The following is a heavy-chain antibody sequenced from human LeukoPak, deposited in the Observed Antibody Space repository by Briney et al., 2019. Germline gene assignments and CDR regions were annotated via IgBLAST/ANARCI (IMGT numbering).Heavy chain of an antibody. V-gene: IGHV4-59*01. D-gene: IGHD6-13*01. J-gene: IGHJ6*02. Sequence: SETLSLTCTVSGGSISSYYWSWIRQPPGKGLEWIGYIYYSGSTNYNPSLKSRVTTSVDTSKNQFSLKLSSVTAADTAVYYCARGKYSSSWYPVLYYYYGMDVWGQGTTVTVSS. CDR2: IYYSGST. CDR1: GGSISSYY. CDR3: ARGKYSSSWYPVLYYYYGMDV.